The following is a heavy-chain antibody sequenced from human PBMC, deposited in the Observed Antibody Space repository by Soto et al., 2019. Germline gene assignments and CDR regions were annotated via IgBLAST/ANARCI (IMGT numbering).Heavy chain of an antibody. V-gene: IGHV4-39*01. CDR3: ARHLRDILTGYYNYYFDY. Sequence: QLQLQESGPGLVKPSETLSLTCTVSGGSISSSSYYWGWIRQPPGKGLEWIGSIYYSGSTYYNPSLKSRVTLSVDTSKNQFSLKLSSVTAADTAVYYCARHLRDILTGYYNYYFDYWGQGTLVTVSS. CDR2: IYYSGST. J-gene: IGHJ4*02. CDR1: GGSISSSSYY. D-gene: IGHD3-9*01.